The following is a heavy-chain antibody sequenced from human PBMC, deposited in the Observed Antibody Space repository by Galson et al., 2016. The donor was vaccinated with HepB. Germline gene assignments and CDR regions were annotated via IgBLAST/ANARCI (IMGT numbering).Heavy chain of an antibody. J-gene: IGHJ5*02. CDR3: ARSFYDISGYYRFDP. CDR1: GGSVNSGTYY. Sequence: ETLSLTCSVSGGSVNSGTYYWSWIRQSPLKGLEWIGYIYFIGSTKYHPSLKSRVTISVDTSKNQFSLKMSSVTPADTAVYYCARSFYDISGYYRFDPWGQGTLVTVAS. CDR2: IYFIGST. D-gene: IGHD3-22*01. V-gene: IGHV4-61*01.